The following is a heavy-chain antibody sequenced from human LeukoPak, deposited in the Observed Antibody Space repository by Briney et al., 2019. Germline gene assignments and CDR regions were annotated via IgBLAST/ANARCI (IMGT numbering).Heavy chain of an antibody. CDR1: GGSISSSSYY. J-gene: IGHJ4*02. CDR2: IYYSGNT. V-gene: IGHV4-39*07. Sequence: PSETLSLTCTVSGGSISSSSYYWGWIRQPPGKGLEWVGSIYYSGNTYYNPSLKRRVTISVDTSKNQFSLKLSSVTAADTAVYYCARNKESSGWYSYWGQGTLVTVSS. CDR3: ARNKESSGWYSY. D-gene: IGHD6-19*01.